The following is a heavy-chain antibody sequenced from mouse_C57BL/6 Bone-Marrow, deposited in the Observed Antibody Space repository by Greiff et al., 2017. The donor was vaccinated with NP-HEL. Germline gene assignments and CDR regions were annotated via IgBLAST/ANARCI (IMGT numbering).Heavy chain of an antibody. CDR3: ARCNYGSSSYAMDY. J-gene: IGHJ4*01. Sequence: QVQLQQSGAELVKPGASVKMSCKASGYTFTSYWITWVKQRPGQGLEWIGDIYPGSGSTNYNEKFKSKATLTVDTSSSTAYMQLSSLTSEDSAVYYCARCNYGSSSYAMDYWGQGTSVTVSS. D-gene: IGHD1-1*01. V-gene: IGHV1-55*01. CDR1: GYTFTSYW. CDR2: IYPGSGST.